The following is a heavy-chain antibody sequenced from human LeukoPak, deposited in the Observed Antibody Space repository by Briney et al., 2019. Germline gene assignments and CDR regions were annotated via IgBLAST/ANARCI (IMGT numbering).Heavy chain of an antibody. CDR2: IDPSDSYT. CDR3: ARGAGDSSGWSGFDY. CDR1: GYSFTSYW. Sequence: GESLKISCKGSGYSFTSYWISWVRQMPGKGLEWMGRIDPSDSYTNYSPSLQGQVTISADKSISTAYLQWSSLKASDTAMYYCARGAGDSSGWSGFDYWGQGTLVTVSS. J-gene: IGHJ4*02. D-gene: IGHD6-19*01. V-gene: IGHV5-10-1*04.